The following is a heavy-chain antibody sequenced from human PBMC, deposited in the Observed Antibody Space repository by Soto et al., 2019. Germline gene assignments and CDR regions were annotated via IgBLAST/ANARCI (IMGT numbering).Heavy chain of an antibody. Sequence: SETLSLTCAVSSGSISSSNWWSWVRQPPGKGLEWIGEIYHSGRTNYNPSRKSRVTISVDKSKTQYSLKLSSETDADTAVYYCVRANSSSWPAFHDWGQGTLGTVSS. D-gene: IGHD6-13*01. CDR1: SGSISSSNW. V-gene: IGHV4-4*02. CDR3: VRANSSSWPAFHD. J-gene: IGHJ4*02. CDR2: IYHSGRT.